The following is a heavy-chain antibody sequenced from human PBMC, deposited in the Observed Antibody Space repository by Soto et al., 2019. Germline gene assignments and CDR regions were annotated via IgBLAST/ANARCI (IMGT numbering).Heavy chain of an antibody. Sequence: SLKVSCKASGGTFSSYAISWVRQAPGQGLEWMGGIIPIFGTANYAQKFQGRVTITADEPTSTAYMELSSLRSEDTAVYYCARGPDSSGWYLYYFDYWGQGTLVTVSS. V-gene: IGHV1-69*13. CDR2: IIPIFGTA. J-gene: IGHJ4*02. D-gene: IGHD6-19*01. CDR3: ARGPDSSGWYLYYFDY. CDR1: GGTFSSYA.